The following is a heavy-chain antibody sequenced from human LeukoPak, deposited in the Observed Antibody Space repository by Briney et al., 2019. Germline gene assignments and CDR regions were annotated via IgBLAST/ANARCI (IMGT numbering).Heavy chain of an antibody. CDR1: GFTFSDYW. CDR2: IDGDGSGT. D-gene: IGHD6-6*01. V-gene: IGHV3-74*01. CDR3: ARAAYSSSPDY. J-gene: IGHJ4*02. Sequence: GGSLRLSCAASGFTFSDYWMLWVRPAPGKGLVWVSRIDGDGSGTTYADSVKGRFTISRDNAKNTLYLQMSSLRGEDTAVYYCARAAYSSSPDYWGQGTLVTVSS.